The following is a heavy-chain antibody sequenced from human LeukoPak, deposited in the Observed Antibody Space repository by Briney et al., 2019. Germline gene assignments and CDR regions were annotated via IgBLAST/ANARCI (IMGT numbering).Heavy chain of an antibody. CDR2: INPSGGST. CDR1: GYTFTSYY. D-gene: IGHD5-18*01. Sequence: ASVKVSCKASGYTFTSYYMHWVRQAPGQWLEWMGIINPSGGSTSYAQKLQGRVTMTRDTSTSTVYMELSSLRSEDTAVYYCARDLQRYSYAFSSSFDYWGQGTLVTVSS. V-gene: IGHV1-46*01. CDR3: ARDLQRYSYAFSSSFDY. J-gene: IGHJ4*02.